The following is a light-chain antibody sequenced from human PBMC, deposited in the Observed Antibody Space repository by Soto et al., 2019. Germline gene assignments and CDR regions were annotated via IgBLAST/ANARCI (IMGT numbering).Light chain of an antibody. CDR2: GAS. CDR1: QSVSSSY. Sequence: EIVLTQSPGTLSLSPGERATLSCRASQSVSSSYLAWYQQKPGQAPRLLIYGASSRATGIPDRFSGSGSGTDFTLTISRLEPEDVAVYFCQQYCYSPYTFGQGTKLEIK. J-gene: IGKJ2*01. CDR3: QQYCYSPYT. V-gene: IGKV3-20*01.